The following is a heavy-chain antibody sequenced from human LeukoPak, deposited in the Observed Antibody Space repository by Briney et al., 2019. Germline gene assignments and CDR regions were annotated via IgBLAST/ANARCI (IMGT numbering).Heavy chain of an antibody. V-gene: IGHV1-8*01. CDR1: GYTFTSYD. CDR3: AREPHGSGWYEYYYYGMDV. Sequence: ASVTVSCKASGYTFTSYDINWVRQATGQGLEWMGWMNPNSGNTGYAQKFQGRVTMTRNTSISTAYMELSSLRSEDTAVYYCAREPHGSGWYEYYYYGMDVWGQGTTVTVSS. D-gene: IGHD6-19*01. CDR2: MNPNSGNT. J-gene: IGHJ6*02.